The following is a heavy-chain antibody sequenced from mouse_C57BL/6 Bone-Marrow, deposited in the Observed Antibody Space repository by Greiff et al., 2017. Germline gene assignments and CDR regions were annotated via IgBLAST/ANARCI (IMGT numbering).Heavy chain of an antibody. CDR1: GYTFTSYW. Sequence: VQLQPPGAELVTPGASVKLSCKASGYTFTSYWMHWVKQRPGQGLEWIGMIHPNSGSTNYNEKFKNKATLTVDKSSSTAYMQLSSLTSEELAVYYCARLLGHDYFDYWGQGTTLTGSS. CDR2: IHPNSGST. J-gene: IGHJ2*01. V-gene: IGHV1-64*01. D-gene: IGHD4-1*01. CDR3: ARLLGHDYFDY.